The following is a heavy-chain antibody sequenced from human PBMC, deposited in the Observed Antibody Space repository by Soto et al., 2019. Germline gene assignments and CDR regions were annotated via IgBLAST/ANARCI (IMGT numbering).Heavy chain of an antibody. D-gene: IGHD3-9*01. CDR3: AKVYILTGYHIPNFDY. CDR2: ISGSGGST. Sequence: PGGSLRLSCAASGFTFSSYAMSWVRQAPGKGLEWVSAISGSGGSTYYADSVKGRFTISRDNSKNTLYLQMNSLRAEDTAVYYCAKVYILTGYHIPNFDYWGQGTLVTVSS. V-gene: IGHV3-23*01. CDR1: GFTFSSYA. J-gene: IGHJ4*02.